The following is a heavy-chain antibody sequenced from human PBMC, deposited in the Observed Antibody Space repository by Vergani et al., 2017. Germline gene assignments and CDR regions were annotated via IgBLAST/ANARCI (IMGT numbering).Heavy chain of an antibody. V-gene: IGHV3-21*02. CDR1: GFSFSSYS. CDR3: ARGLWDCTHIRWSPPSY. CDR2: ISGSSSYV. Sequence: EVQLVESGGGLVKLGGSLRLSCAASGFSFSSYSMNWVRQAPGKGLEWVASISGSSSYVFYRDSVEGRFTITRDNAKKSVYLQMNSLRAEDTAMYFCARGLWDCTHIRWSPPSYWGQGTQVTVSS. D-gene: IGHD2-8*01. J-gene: IGHJ4*02.